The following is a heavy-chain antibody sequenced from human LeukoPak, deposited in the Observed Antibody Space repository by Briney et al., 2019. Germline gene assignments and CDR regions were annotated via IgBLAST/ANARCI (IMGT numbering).Heavy chain of an antibody. CDR2: INPKTGGT. CDR3: ARVYYDSSGYPDY. V-gene: IGHV1-2*02. Sequence: ASAKVSCKASGYSFIGYYMHWVRQAPGQGLEWMGWINPKTGGTNYAQKFQGRVTMTRDTSISTAYMELSRLRSDDTAVYYCARVYYDSSGYPDYWGQGTLVTVSS. J-gene: IGHJ4*02. CDR1: GYSFIGYY. D-gene: IGHD3-22*01.